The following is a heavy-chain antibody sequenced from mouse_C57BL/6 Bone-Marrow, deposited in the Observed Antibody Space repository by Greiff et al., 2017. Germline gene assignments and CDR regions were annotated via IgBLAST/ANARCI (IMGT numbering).Heavy chain of an antibody. V-gene: IGHV1-61*01. J-gene: IGHJ4*01. Sequence: VKLQQPGAELVRPGSSVKLSCKASGYTFTSYWMDWVQQRPGQGLEWIGNIYPSDSETHYNQKFKDKATLTVDKSSSTAYMQLSSLTSEDSAVYYCAFTLYAMDYWGQGTSVTVSS. CDR3: AFTLYAMDY. CDR1: GYTFTSYW. CDR2: IYPSDSET.